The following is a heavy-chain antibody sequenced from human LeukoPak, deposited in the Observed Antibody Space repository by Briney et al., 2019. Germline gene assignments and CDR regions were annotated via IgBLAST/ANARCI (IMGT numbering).Heavy chain of an antibody. CDR3: ARRTDYFDSSAFTYYFDY. CDR2: IYPGDSDT. V-gene: IGHV5-51*01. D-gene: IGHD3-22*01. CDR1: GYTFTSYW. Sequence: GESLKISCKGSGYTFTSYWIGWVRQMPGKGLEWMGIIYPGDSDTRFSPSFQGQVTISADKSISTAYLQWSSLKASDTAMYYCARRTDYFDSSAFTYYFDYWGQGTLVTVSS. J-gene: IGHJ4*02.